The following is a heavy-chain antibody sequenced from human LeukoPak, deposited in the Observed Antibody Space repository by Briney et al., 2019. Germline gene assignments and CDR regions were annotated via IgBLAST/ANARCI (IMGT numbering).Heavy chain of an antibody. CDR1: GFTFSSYW. J-gene: IGHJ4*02. CDR2: IRSSGSTI. CDR3: ARDQRAYIVVSPLDY. D-gene: IGHD2-2*01. Sequence: GGSLRLSCAASGFTFSSYWMSWVRQAPGKGLEWVSYIRSSGSTIYYADSVKGRFTISRDNAKNSLYLQMNSLRAEDTAVYYCARDQRAYIVVSPLDYWGQGTLVTVSS. V-gene: IGHV3-48*04.